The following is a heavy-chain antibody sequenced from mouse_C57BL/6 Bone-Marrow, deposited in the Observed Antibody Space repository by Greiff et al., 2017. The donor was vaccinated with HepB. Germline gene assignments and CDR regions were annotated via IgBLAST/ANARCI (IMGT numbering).Heavy chain of an antibody. D-gene: IGHD1-1*01. Sequence: VQLQQPGAELVKPGASVKLSCKASGYTFTSYWMHWVKQRPGQGLEWIGMIHPNSGSTNYNEKFKSKATLTVDKSSSTAYMQLSSLTSEDSAVYYCAREGAASGYYYGSSYWYFDVWVTGTTVTVSS. J-gene: IGHJ1*03. CDR1: GYTFTSYW. V-gene: IGHV1-64*01. CDR3: AREGAASGYYYGSSYWYFDV. CDR2: IHPNSGST.